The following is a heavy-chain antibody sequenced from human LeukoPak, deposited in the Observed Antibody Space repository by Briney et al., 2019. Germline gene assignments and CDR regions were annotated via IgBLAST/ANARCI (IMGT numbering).Heavy chain of an antibody. D-gene: IGHD3-10*01. CDR1: GFTFSSYD. J-gene: IGHJ3*02. CDR3: ARRGINNAFDI. Sequence: GGSLRLSCAASGFTFSSYDMHWVRQATGKGLEWVLAIGTAGDTYYPGSVKGRFTISRENAKNSLYLQMNSLRAGDTAVYYCARRGINNAFDIWGQGTMVTVSS. CDR2: IGTAGDT. V-gene: IGHV3-13*04.